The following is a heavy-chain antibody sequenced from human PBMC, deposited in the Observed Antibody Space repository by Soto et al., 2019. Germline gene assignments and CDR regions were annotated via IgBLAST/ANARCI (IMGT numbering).Heavy chain of an antibody. CDR3: ARSGYGSGSYFDY. J-gene: IGHJ4*02. Sequence: QVQLVQSGAEVKKPGSSVKVSSKASGDTFSSYAFSWVRQAPGQGLEWMGGIIPIFGTANYAQKFQGRVTITADESTSTAYMELSSLRSEDTAVYYCARSGYGSGSYFDYWGQGTLVTVSS. V-gene: IGHV1-69*12. D-gene: IGHD3-10*01. CDR1: GDTFSSYA. CDR2: IIPIFGTA.